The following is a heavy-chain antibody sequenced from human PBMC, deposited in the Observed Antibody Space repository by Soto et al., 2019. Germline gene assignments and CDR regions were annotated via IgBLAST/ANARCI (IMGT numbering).Heavy chain of an antibody. J-gene: IGHJ4*02. CDR1: GFTFSNYW. Sequence: GGSLRLSCVGSGFTFSNYWMHWVRQAPGKGLEWVSRVKSDGSSTSYADSVKGRFTISRDNAKNSLYLQMNSLRAEDTAVYYCARMGGSGSYYIRDIWFDYWGQGTLVTVSS. CDR3: ARMGGSGSYYIRDIWFDY. CDR2: VKSDGSST. D-gene: IGHD3-10*01. V-gene: IGHV3-74*01.